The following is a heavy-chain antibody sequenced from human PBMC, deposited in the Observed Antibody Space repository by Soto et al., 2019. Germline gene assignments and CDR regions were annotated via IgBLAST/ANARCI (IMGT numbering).Heavy chain of an antibody. CDR2: ISAYKTNI. D-gene: IGHD3-10*01. V-gene: IGHV1-18*01. J-gene: IGHJ4*02. Sequence: QVQLVQSGAEVKKPGASVKVSCKASGYTFPNYGITWVRQAPGQGLEWMGWISAYKTNIKYAQKFQGRVTLTTDTSTSKAYMELRSLRSDDTAIYYCVRDLDGSGAYYTDFWGQGTLVTVSS. CDR1: GYTFPNYG. CDR3: VRDLDGSGAYYTDF.